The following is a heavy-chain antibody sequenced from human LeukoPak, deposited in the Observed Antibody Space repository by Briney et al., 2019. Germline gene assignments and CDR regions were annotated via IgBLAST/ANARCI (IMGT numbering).Heavy chain of an antibody. CDR3: ARVDPDSSSTLEVFDY. D-gene: IGHD6-6*01. CDR2: IYYSGST. V-gene: IGHV4-59*01. Sequence: SETLSLTCTVSGGSISSYYWSWIRQPPGKALECLVYIYYSGSTNYNPSLKSRVTISVDTSKNQFSLKLSSVTAADTAVYYCARVDPDSSSTLEVFDYWGQGTLVTVSS. J-gene: IGHJ4*02. CDR1: GGSISSYY.